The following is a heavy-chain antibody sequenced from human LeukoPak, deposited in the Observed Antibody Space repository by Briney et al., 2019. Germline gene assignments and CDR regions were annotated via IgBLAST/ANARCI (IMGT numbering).Heavy chain of an antibody. J-gene: IGHJ4*02. D-gene: IGHD3-22*01. CDR1: GFTFSSYS. V-gene: IGHV3-21*01. Sequence: GGSLRLSCAASGFTFSSYSMNWVRQAPGKGLEWVASIRSSSSNKYYADSVKGRFTISRDNAKNSLYLQMNSLRAEDTAVYYCAGERYYYDSSGSIDGVGFDYWGQGTLVTVSS. CDR2: IRSSSSNK. CDR3: AGERYYYDSSGSIDGVGFDY.